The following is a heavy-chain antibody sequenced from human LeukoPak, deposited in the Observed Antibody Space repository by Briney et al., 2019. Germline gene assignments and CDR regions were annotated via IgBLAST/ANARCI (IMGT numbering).Heavy chain of an antibody. V-gene: IGHV3-64*01. CDR3: ARDRRGWYFDY. Sequence: GALRLSCAASGFTFSSYAMHWVRQAPGKGLEYVSAISSNGGSTYYANSVKSRFTISRDNSKNTLYLQMGSLRAEDMAVYYCARDRRGWYFDYWGQGTLVTVSS. CDR1: GFTFSSYA. CDR2: ISSNGGST. D-gene: IGHD2-15*01. J-gene: IGHJ4*02.